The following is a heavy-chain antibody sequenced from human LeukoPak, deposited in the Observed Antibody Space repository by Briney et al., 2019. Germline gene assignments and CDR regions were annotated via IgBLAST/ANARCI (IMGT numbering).Heavy chain of an antibody. V-gene: IGHV1-24*01. J-gene: IGHJ4*02. CDR3: ATDTAVAGPFDY. Sequence: ASVKVSCKVSGYTLTELSMHWVRQAPGKGLEWMGGFDPEDGETIYAQKFQGRVTTTEDTSTDTAYMELSSLRSEDTAVYYCATDTAVAGPFDYWGQGTLVTVSS. CDR2: FDPEDGET. D-gene: IGHD6-19*01. CDR1: GYTLTELS.